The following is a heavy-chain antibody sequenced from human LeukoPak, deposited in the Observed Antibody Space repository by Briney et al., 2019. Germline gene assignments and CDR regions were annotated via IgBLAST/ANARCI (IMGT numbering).Heavy chain of an antibody. D-gene: IGHD3-22*01. CDR1: GFTFSNYN. Sequence: NSGGSLRLSCTASGFTFSNYNMNWVRQAPGKGLGWVSSISRSSIYTYYEDSVKGRLTISRDNAKNSLYLQMNSLRAEDTAVYYCARGRYDSSGYYSIFDYWGQGTLVTVSS. CDR2: ISRSSIYT. J-gene: IGHJ4*02. V-gene: IGHV3-21*06. CDR3: ARGRYDSSGYYSIFDY.